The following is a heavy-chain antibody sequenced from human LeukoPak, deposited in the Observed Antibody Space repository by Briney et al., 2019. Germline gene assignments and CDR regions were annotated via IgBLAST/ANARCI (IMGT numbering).Heavy chain of an antibody. CDR3: AKLVSNRFDP. Sequence: GGSLRLSCTASGFTFSSYVMTWVRQAPGKGLEWVSAISGSGGSTYYADSVKGRFTISRDNSKNTQYLQMNSLRAEDTAVYYCAKLVSNRFDPWGQGTLVTVSS. V-gene: IGHV3-23*01. CDR1: GFTFSSYV. CDR2: ISGSGGST. J-gene: IGHJ5*02.